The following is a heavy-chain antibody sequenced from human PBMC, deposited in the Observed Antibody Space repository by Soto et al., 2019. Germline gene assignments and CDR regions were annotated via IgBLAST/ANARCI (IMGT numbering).Heavy chain of an antibody. Sequence: PSETLSLTCTVSGGSIRSVSHYWSWIRQHPGKGLEWIGYIYYSGSTYYKPSLKSRITISISTSKNQFSLKLTSVTAAETAVYYCAREAGDGIDXWGQGTLVTVSX. CDR1: GGSIRSVSHY. CDR3: AREAGDGIDX. D-gene: IGHD1-26*01. CDR2: IYYSGST. V-gene: IGHV4-31*03. J-gene: IGHJ4*02.